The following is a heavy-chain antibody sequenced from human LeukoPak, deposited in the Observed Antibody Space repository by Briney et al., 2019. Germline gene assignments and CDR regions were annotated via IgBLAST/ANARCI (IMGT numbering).Heavy chain of an antibody. V-gene: IGHV3-48*04. CDR1: GFTFSSYA. Sequence: AGGSLRLSCAASGFTFSSYAMSWVRQAPGKGLEWVSYISSSGSTIYYADSVKGRFTISRDNAKNSLYLQMNSLRAEDTAVYYCARDQIAVAGNAFDIWGQGTMVTVSS. CDR3: ARDQIAVAGNAFDI. CDR2: ISSSGSTI. J-gene: IGHJ3*02. D-gene: IGHD6-19*01.